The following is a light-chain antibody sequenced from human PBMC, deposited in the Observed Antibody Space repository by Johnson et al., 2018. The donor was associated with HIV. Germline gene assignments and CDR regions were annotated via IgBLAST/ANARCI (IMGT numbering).Light chain of an antibody. CDR3: GTWDSSLSAYV. Sequence: QSVLTQPPSVSAAPGQKVTISCSGSSSNIGNNYVSWYQQLPHTAPKLLISDNNTRPSGIPDRFSGSKSGTSATMGITGRQTGDEADYYCGTWDSSLSAYVFGTGTKVTVL. J-gene: IGLJ1*01. V-gene: IGLV1-51*01. CDR1: SSNIGNNY. CDR2: DNN.